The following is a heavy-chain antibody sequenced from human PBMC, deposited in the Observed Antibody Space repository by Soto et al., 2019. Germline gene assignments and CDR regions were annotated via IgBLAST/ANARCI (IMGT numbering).Heavy chain of an antibody. V-gene: IGHV3-33*01. J-gene: IGHJ3*02. CDR3: PRDWGACTTGECYSHGFDI. CDR2: SWHDGRQL. CDR1: GFTLDTYG. D-gene: IGHD2-21*01. Sequence: QEQLVESGGGMVQPGGSLRLSCAVSGFTLDTYGMHWVRQAAGQGLEWVAVSWHDGRQLDYADSERSRFTVFRDDSKNTPFPEMNGLRGDETAVYYCPRDWGACTTGECYSHGFDIWGQGTLVTFSS.